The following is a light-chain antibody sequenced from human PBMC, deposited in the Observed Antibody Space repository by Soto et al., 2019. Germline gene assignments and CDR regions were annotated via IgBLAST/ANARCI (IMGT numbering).Light chain of an antibody. CDR1: QGISNY. J-gene: IGKJ4*01. CDR3: QKYNSAPSLT. Sequence: DIQMTQSPSSLSASVGDRVTITCRASQGISNYLAWYLQKPGKVPKLLIYAASTLQSGVPSRFSGSGSGTDFTLTISSLQPEDVATYYCQKYNSAPSLTFGGGTKVEIK. V-gene: IGKV1-27*01. CDR2: AAS.